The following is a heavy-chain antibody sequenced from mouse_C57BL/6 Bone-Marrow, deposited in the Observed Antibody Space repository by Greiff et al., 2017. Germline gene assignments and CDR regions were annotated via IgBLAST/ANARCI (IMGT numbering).Heavy chain of an antibody. D-gene: IGHD1-1*01. J-gene: IGHJ2*01. CDR3: ARKRLTTVDY. V-gene: IGHV1-50*01. CDR2: IDPSDSYT. Sequence: QVQLKQPGAELVKPGASVKLSCKASGYTFTSYWMQWVKQRPGQGLEWIGEIDPSDSYTNYNQKFKGKATLTVDTSSSTAYMQLSSLTSEDSAVYYCARKRLTTVDYWGQGTTLTVSS. CDR1: GYTFTSYW.